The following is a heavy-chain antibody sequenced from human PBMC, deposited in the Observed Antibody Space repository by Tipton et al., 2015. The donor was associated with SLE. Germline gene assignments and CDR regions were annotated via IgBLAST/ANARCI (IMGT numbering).Heavy chain of an antibody. CDR1: GGSISSSKW. CDR3: ARGCSSSTCEPFYFFGMDV. J-gene: IGHJ6*02. V-gene: IGHV4-4*02. Sequence: GSLRLSCAVSGGSISSSKWWSWIRQPPGKGLEWIGEVFRGGSTNYSPSLESRVTITVDMSKNQFSLRLISVTAADTAVYYCARGCSSSTCEPFYFFGMDVWGQGTTVTVSS. D-gene: IGHD2-2*01. CDR2: VFRGGST.